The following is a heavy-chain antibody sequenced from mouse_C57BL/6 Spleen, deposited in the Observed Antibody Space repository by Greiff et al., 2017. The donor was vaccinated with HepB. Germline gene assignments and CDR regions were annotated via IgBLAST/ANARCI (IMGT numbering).Heavy chain of an antibody. CDR2: IYPGDGDT. J-gene: IGHJ3*01. Sequence: QVQLQQSGAELVKPGASVKISCKASGYAFSSYWMNWVKQRPGKGLEWIGQIYPGDGDTNYNGKFKGKATLTADKSSSTAYMQLSSLTSEDSAVYFCARGSYYSNSAWFAYWGQGTLVTVSA. CDR1: GYAFSSYW. V-gene: IGHV1-80*01. D-gene: IGHD2-5*01. CDR3: ARGSYYSNSAWFAY.